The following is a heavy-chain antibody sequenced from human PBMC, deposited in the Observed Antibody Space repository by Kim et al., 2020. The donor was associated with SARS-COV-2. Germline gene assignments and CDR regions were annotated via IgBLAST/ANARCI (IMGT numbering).Heavy chain of an antibody. CDR1: GYTFDTFS. J-gene: IGHJ5*02. V-gene: IGHV1-3*01. CDR2: INGGNGNT. Sequence: ASVKVSCKASGYTFDTFSLYWLRQAPGQRFEWMGWINGGNGNTRYSQNFQGRVIFTRDTSATTAYMELTSLTFKDTAVYYCAREGSGSYIWLDPWGQGTL. CDR3: AREGSGSYIWLDP. D-gene: IGHD3-10*01.